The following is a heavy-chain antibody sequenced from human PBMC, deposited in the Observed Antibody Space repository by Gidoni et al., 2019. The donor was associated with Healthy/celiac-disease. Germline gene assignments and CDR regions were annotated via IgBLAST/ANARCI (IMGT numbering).Heavy chain of an antibody. Sequence: QVQLVQSGAEVKKPGASVKVSCKASGYTFTSYDINWVRQATGQGLEWMGWMNPNSGNTGYAQKFQGRVTMTRNTSISTAYMELSSLRSEDTAVYYCATYSSPQLHDYYYGMDVWGQGTTVTVSS. J-gene: IGHJ6*02. CDR3: ATYSSPQLHDYYYGMDV. V-gene: IGHV1-8*01. CDR2: MNPNSGNT. CDR1: GYTFTSYD. D-gene: IGHD6-13*01.